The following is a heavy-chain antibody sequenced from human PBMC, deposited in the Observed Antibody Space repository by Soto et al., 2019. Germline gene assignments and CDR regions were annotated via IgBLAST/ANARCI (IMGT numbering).Heavy chain of an antibody. CDR2: ISSSSSYI. CDR1: GFTFSSYS. V-gene: IGHV3-21*01. CDR3: ARATPRVRGGMDV. J-gene: IGHJ6*02. Sequence: RLSCAASGFTFSSYSMNWVRQAPGKGLEWVSSISSSSSYIYYADSVKGRFTISRDNAKNSLYLQMNSLRAEDTAVYYCARATPRVRGGMDVWGQGTTVTVSS. D-gene: IGHD2-21*01.